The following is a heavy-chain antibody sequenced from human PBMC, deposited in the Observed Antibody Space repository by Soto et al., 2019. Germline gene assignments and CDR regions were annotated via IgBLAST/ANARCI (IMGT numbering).Heavy chain of an antibody. CDR2: ISGSGGST. V-gene: IGHV3-23*01. J-gene: IGHJ5*02. Sequence: VQLLESGGGLVQPGGSLRLSCAASGFTFSSYAMSWVRQAPGKGLEWVSAISGSGGSTYYADSVKGRFTISRDNSMNTLYLQMNSLRAEDTAVYYCAKDPLDYGDFPNWFDPWGQGTLVTVSS. CDR1: GFTFSSYA. D-gene: IGHD4-17*01. CDR3: AKDPLDYGDFPNWFDP.